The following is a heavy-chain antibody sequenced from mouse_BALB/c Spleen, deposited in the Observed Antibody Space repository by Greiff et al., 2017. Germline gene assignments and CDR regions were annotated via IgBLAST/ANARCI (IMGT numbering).Heavy chain of an antibody. J-gene: IGHJ2*01. Sequence: EVMLVESGAELVKPGASVKLSCTASGFNIKDTYMHWVKQRPEQGLEWIGRIDPANGNTKYDPKFQGKATITADTSSNTAYLQLSSLTSEDTAVYYCAREDYYGSSYYFDYWGQGTTLTVSS. CDR3: AREDYYGSSYYFDY. CDR1: GFNIKDTY. D-gene: IGHD1-1*01. V-gene: IGHV14-3*02. CDR2: IDPANGNT.